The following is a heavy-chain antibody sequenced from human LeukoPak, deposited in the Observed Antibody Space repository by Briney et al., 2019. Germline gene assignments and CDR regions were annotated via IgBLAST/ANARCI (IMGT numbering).Heavy chain of an antibody. J-gene: IGHJ5*02. D-gene: IGHD3-22*01. Sequence: GGSLRLSCAASGFTVSSNYMSWVRQAPGKGLEWVSVIYSGGSTYYADSVKGRFTISRDNSKNTLYLQMNSLRPEDTAVYYCAKDEFPKYYDSSAPLNPWGQGTLVTVSS. CDR2: IYSGGST. V-gene: IGHV3-53*05. CDR3: AKDEFPKYYDSSAPLNP. CDR1: GFTVSSNY.